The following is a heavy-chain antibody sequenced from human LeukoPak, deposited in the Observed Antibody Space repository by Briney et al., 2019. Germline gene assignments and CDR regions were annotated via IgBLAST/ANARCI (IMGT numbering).Heavy chain of an antibody. CDR2: ISSSSSYI. CDR3: ARDPGCSSTSCYRPNAFDI. V-gene: IGHV3-21*01. CDR1: GFTFSSYS. J-gene: IGHJ3*02. D-gene: IGHD2-2*01. Sequence: PGGSLRLSCAASGFTFSSYSMNWVRQAPGKGLEWVSSISSSSSYIYYADSVKGRSTISRDNAKNSLYLQMNSLRAEDTAVYYCARDPGCSSTSCYRPNAFDIWGQGTMVTVSS.